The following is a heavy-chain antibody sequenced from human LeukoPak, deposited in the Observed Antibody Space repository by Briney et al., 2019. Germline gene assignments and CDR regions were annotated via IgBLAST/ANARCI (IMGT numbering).Heavy chain of an antibody. CDR2: IRYDGSNK. CDR3: AILGDDFWSGYSAY. D-gene: IGHD3-3*01. Sequence: GGSLRLSCAASGFTFSSYGMHWVRQAPGKGLEWVAFIRYDGSNKYYADSVKGRFTITRDNSKNTLYLQMSSLSAEDTAVYYCAILGDDFWSGYSAYWGQGTLVTVSS. J-gene: IGHJ4*02. V-gene: IGHV3-30*02. CDR1: GFTFSSYG.